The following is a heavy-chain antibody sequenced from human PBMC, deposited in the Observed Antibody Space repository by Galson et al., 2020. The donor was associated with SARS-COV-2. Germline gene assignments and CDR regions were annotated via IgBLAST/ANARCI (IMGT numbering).Heavy chain of an antibody. D-gene: IGHD5-18*01. Sequence: GGSLRLSCAASGFTFNTWTMNWVRQAPGKGLEWVASISYDSDYIYYADSLKGRFTISRDNAKDSLYLQMNSLRAEDTAVYFCAREGYSYGYYFDFWGQGTLVTVSS. CDR2: ISYDSDYI. CDR1: GFTFNTWT. V-gene: IGHV3-21*01. CDR3: AREGYSYGYYFDF. J-gene: IGHJ4*02.